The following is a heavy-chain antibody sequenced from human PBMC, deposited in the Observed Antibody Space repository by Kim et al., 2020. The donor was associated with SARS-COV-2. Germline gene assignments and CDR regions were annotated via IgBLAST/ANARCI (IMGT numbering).Heavy chain of an antibody. D-gene: IGHD6-6*01. CDR1: GASISKSSYY. Sequence: SETLSLTCTVSGASISKSSYYLAWIRQPPGKGPEWIGSIYYTGITHFNPSLKSRVTISVDLSNNQLSLRLNSVTAADTAMYYCTARDHWGQGTLVSVS. CDR2: IYYTGIT. V-gene: IGHV4-39*01. CDR3: TARDH. J-gene: IGHJ4*02.